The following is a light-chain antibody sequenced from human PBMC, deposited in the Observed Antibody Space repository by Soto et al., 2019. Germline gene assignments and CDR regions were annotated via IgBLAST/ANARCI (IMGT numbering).Light chain of an antibody. Sequence: QSVLTQPPSVSGAPGQRVTISCTGSSSNIGAGYDVHWYQQLPGTAPKLLIYGNSNRPSEVPDRFSGSKSGTSASLAITGLQAEDEADYYCQSYDSSLSGGVVFGGGTKVTVL. CDR2: GNS. J-gene: IGLJ2*01. CDR1: SSNIGAGYD. V-gene: IGLV1-40*01. CDR3: QSYDSSLSGGVV.